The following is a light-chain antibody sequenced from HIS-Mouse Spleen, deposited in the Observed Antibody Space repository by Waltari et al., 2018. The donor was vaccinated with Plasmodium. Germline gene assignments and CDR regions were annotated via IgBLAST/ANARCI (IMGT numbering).Light chain of an antibody. CDR2: EDS. CDR3: YSTDSSGNHRV. V-gene: IGLV3-10*01. J-gene: IGLJ3*02. Sequence: SYELPQPPSVSFSPEQPARLTCPGDALPKKYAYCYQQKSGKAPVMASNEDSKRPSGIPERFSGSSSGTMATWTISGAQVEDEADYYCYSTDSSGNHRVFGGGTKLTVL. CDR1: ALPKKY.